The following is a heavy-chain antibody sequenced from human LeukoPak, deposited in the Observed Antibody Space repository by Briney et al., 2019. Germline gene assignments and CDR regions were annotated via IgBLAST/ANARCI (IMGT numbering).Heavy chain of an antibody. D-gene: IGHD3-9*01. CDR1: GFTFSSYA. CDR3: AKGAPPYDILTGNFDY. CDR2: ISGSGGST. Sequence: GGSLRLSCAASGFTFSSYAMSWVRQAPGKGLEWVSAISGSGGSTYYADSVKGRFTISRDNSKNTLYLQMNSLRAEDTAVYYCAKGAPPYDILTGNFDYWGQGTLVTVSS. V-gene: IGHV3-23*01. J-gene: IGHJ4*02.